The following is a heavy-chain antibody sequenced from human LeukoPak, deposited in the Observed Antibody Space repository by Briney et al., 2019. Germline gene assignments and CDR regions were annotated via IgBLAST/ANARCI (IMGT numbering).Heavy chain of an antibody. V-gene: IGHV4-39*01. CDR1: GGSISSSLYY. D-gene: IGHD3-3*02. CDR3: ARLSGRDYYFDY. J-gene: IGHJ4*02. CDR2: IYYSGST. Sequence: LRETLSLTCPVSGGSISSSLYYWGWIRQPPGKGLEWIGSIYYSGSTYYNPSLKSRVTISVDTSKNQFSLKLSSVTAADTAVYYCARLSGRDYYFDYWGQGTLVTVSS.